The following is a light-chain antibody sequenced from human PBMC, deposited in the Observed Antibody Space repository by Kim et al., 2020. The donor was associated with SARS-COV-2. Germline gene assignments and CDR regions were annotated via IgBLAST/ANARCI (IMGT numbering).Light chain of an antibody. V-gene: IGLV3-1*01. CDR2: QDS. CDR3: QAWDSSHVV. J-gene: IGLJ2*01. Sequence: SYELTQPHSVSVSPGQTASITCSGDKLGDKYACWYQQKPGQSPVLVIYQDSKRPSGIPERFSGSNSGNTATLTISGTQAMDEADYYCQAWDSSHVVFGGGTQLTVL. CDR1: KLGDKY.